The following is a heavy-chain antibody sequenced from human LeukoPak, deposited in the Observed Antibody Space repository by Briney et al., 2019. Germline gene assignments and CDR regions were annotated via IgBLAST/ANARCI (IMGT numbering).Heavy chain of an antibody. V-gene: IGHV4-39*07. J-gene: IGHJ6*02. CDR1: GASISSSGYY. D-gene: IGHD2-2*01. Sequence: PSETLSLTCTVSGASISSSGYYWGWIRQPPGKGLEWIGSIYYSGSTYYNPSLKSRVTISVDTSKNQFSLKLSSVTAADTAVYYCARGFCRSTSCYAYYYYYYGMDVWGQGTTVTVSS. CDR3: ARGFCRSTSCYAYYYYYYGMDV. CDR2: IYYSGST.